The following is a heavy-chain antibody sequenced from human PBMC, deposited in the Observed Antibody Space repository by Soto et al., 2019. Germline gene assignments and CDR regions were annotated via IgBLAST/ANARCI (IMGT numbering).Heavy chain of an antibody. Sequence: GSLRLSCAASGFTFSSYWMHWVRQAPGKGLVWVSRINSDGSSTSYADSVKGRFTISRDNAKDTLYLQMNSLRAEDTAVYYCARDPSDYDFWSGYYGIGINYHYYGMDVWGQGTTVTVSS. CDR1: GFTFSSYW. D-gene: IGHD3-3*01. CDR2: INSDGSST. V-gene: IGHV3-74*01. CDR3: ARDPSDYDFWSGYYGIGINYHYYGMDV. J-gene: IGHJ6*02.